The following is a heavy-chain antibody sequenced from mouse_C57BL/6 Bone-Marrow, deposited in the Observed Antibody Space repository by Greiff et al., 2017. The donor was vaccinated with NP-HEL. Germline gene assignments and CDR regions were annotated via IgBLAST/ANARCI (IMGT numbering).Heavy chain of an antibody. CDR3: VKAVLNYSNLNFDY. J-gene: IGHJ2*01. V-gene: IGHV7-4*01. CDR1: GFTFTDYY. CDR2: IRNKANGYTT. D-gene: IGHD2-5*01. Sequence: EVMLVESGGGLVQPGASLRLSCAASGFTFTDYYMSWVRQPPGKAPEWLAFIRNKANGYTTEYTSSVKGRFTISRDNSQNILYRKMNTLRAEDSATYYCVKAVLNYSNLNFDYWGQGTTLTVSS.